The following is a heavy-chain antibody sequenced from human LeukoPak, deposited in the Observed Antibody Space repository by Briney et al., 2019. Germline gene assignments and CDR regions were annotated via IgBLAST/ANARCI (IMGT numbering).Heavy chain of an antibody. CDR2: IYYSGST. V-gene: IGHV4-39*01. J-gene: IGHJ4*02. CDR3: ARIPRCLRLYFDY. D-gene: IGHD5-24*01. Sequence: KASETLSLTCTVSGGSISSSSYYWGWIRQPPGKGLEWIGSIYYSGSTYYNPSLKSRVTISVDTSKNQFSLKLSSVTAADTAVYYCARIPRCLRLYFDYWGQGTLVTVSS. CDR1: GGSISSSSYY.